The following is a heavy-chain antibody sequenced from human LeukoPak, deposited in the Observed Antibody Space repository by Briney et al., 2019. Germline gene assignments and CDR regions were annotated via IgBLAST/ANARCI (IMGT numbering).Heavy chain of an antibody. CDR1: GYTFTIYY. J-gene: IGHJ6*02. D-gene: IGHD2-21*02. CDR2: INPSGGST. V-gene: IGHV1-46*01. CDR3: AREYRVVVTAIPLDYGMDV. Sequence: AAVNVSCKASGYTFTIYYMHWVRQAPGQGLEWMGIINPSGGSTSYAQKFQGRVTMTRDTSTSTVYMELSSLRSEDTAVYYCAREYRVVVTAIPLDYGMDVWGQGTTVTVSS.